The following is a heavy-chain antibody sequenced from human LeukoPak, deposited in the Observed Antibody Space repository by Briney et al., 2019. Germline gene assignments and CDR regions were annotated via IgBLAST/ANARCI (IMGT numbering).Heavy chain of an antibody. V-gene: IGHV4-59*11. CDR1: GGSISSHY. Sequence: SETLSLTCTVSGGSISSHYWSWIRQPPGKGLEWIGYIYYSGSTNYNPSLKSRVTISVDTSKNQFSLKLSSVTAADTAVYYCARGLGYYDSSGYYYEYFQHWGQGTLVTISS. CDR3: ARGLGYYDSSGYYYEYFQH. J-gene: IGHJ1*01. CDR2: IYYSGST. D-gene: IGHD3-22*01.